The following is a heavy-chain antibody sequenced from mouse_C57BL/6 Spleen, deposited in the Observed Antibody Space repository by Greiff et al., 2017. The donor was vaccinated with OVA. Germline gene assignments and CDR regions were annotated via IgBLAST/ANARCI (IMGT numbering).Heavy chain of an antibody. V-gene: IGHV1-64*01. D-gene: IGHD1-1*01. Sequence: QVQLQQSGAELVKPGASVKLSCKASGYTFTSYWMHWVKQRPGQGLEWIGMIHPNSGSTNYNEKFKSKATLTVDKSSSTSYMQLSSLTSEDSAVYYCARFITTVVAYYFDYWGQGTTLTVSS. J-gene: IGHJ2*01. CDR2: IHPNSGST. CDR3: ARFITTVVAYYFDY. CDR1: GYTFTSYW.